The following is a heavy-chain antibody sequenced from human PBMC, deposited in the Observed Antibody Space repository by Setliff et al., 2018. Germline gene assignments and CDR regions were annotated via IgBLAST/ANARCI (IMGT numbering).Heavy chain of an antibody. CDR1: GGTFSSYV. CDR3: ARSAITGTTKKYYYYMDV. D-gene: IGHD1-7*01. V-gene: IGHV1-69*10. J-gene: IGHJ6*03. CDR2: TIPLLPLP. Sequence: SVKVSCKASGGTFSSYVISWVRQAPGQGLEWMGGTIPLLPLPNYAVKFQGRITLTADKSTSTAYMELSSLRSEDTAVYYCARSAITGTTKKYYYYMDVWGQGTTVTVSS.